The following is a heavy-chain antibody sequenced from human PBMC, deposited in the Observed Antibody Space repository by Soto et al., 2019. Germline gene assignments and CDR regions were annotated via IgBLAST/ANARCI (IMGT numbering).Heavy chain of an antibody. CDR3: ARALRYFDWLSPASYFDY. V-gene: IGHV4-30-4*01. Sequence: PSETLSLTCTVSGGSISSGDYYWSWIRQPPGKGLDWIGYIYYSGSTYYNPPLKSRVTISVDTSKNQFSLKLSSVTAADTAVYYCARALRYFDWLSPASYFDYWGQGTLVTVSS. J-gene: IGHJ4*02. CDR2: IYYSGST. D-gene: IGHD3-9*01. CDR1: GGSISSGDYY.